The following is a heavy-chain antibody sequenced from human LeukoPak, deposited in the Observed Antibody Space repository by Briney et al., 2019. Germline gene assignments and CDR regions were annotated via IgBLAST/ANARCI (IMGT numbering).Heavy chain of an antibody. CDR3: AKDPWPRWERRVLFDY. J-gene: IGHJ4*02. D-gene: IGHD4-23*01. CDR2: IRYDGRNE. Sequence: GGSLRLSCATSGFTFSSHGMHWVRQAPGKGLEWVAFIRYDGRNEYYADSVKGRFTISRDNSKNTLYLQMNSLRAEDTAVYYCAKDPWPRWERRVLFDYWGQGTLVTVSS. V-gene: IGHV3-30*02. CDR1: GFTFSSHG.